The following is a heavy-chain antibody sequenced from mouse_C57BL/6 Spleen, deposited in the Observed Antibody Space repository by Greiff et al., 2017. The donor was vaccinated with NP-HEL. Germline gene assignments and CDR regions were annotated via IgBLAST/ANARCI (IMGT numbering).Heavy chain of an antibody. V-gene: IGHV5-17*01. CDR3: ARNDYGLYYYAMDY. D-gene: IGHD2-4*01. CDR2: ISSGSSTI. CDR1: GFTFSDYG. Sequence: EVQVVESGGGLVKPGGSLKLSCAASGFTFSDYGMHWVRQAPEKGLEWVAYISSGSSTIYYADTVKGRFTISRDNAKNTLFLQMTSLRSEDTAMYYCARNDYGLYYYAMDYWGQGTSVTVSS. J-gene: IGHJ4*01.